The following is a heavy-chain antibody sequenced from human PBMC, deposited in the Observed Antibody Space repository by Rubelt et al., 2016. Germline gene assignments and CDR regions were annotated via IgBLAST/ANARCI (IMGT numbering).Heavy chain of an antibody. CDR2: LYTGGST. CDR3: ARGRLYCSGGSCYVDY. J-gene: IGHJ4*02. Sequence: GGGLVQPGGSLRLSCAASGFTVSSNYMSWVRQAPGKGLEWVSVLYTGGSTYYADSVKGRFTISRDNSKNTLYLQMNSLRGEDTAVYYCARGRLYCSGGSCYVDYWGQGTLVTVSS. V-gene: IGHV3-66*01. D-gene: IGHD2-15*01. CDR1: GFTVSSNY.